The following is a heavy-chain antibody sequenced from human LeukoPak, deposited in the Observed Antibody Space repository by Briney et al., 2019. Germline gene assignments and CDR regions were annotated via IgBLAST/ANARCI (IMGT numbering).Heavy chain of an antibody. J-gene: IGHJ4*02. CDR2: IIPIFGTA. V-gene: IGHV1-69*06. CDR1: GGTFRSYA. D-gene: IGHD6-13*01. CDR3: ARDPSLIAAAYLSDY. Sequence: ASGKVSCKASGGTFRSYAMSWVRQAPGQGLEWMGGIIPIFGTANYAQKFQGRVTITADKSTSTAYMELSSLRSEDTAVYYCARDPSLIAAAYLSDYWGQGTLVTVSS.